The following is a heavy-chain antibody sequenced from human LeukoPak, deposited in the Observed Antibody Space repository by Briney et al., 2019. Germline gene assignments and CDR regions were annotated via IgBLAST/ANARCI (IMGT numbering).Heavy chain of an antibody. J-gene: IGHJ4*02. CDR2: INPNSGGT. Sequence: ASVKVSCKASGYTFTDYYMHWVRQAPGQGLEWMGWINPNSGGTNSAQKFQGRVTMTRDTSMSTAYMELSRLRSDDTAVYYCARGTGEGYSYGRYYFDYWGQGTLVTVSS. D-gene: IGHD5-18*01. CDR1: GYTFTDYY. CDR3: ARGTGEGYSYGRYYFDY. V-gene: IGHV1-2*02.